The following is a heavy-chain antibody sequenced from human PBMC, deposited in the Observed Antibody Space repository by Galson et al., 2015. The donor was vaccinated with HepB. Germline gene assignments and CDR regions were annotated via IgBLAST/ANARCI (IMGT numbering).Heavy chain of an antibody. CDR1: GFTFSSYW. Sequence: SLRLSCAASGFTFSSYWMHWVRQAPGKGLVWVSRINSDGSSTSYADSVKGRFTISRDNAKNTLYLQMNSLRAEDTAVYYCARDRMGARAFDYWGQGTLVTVSS. CDR3: ARDRMGARAFDY. CDR2: INSDGSST. J-gene: IGHJ4*02. D-gene: IGHD1-26*01. V-gene: IGHV3-74*01.